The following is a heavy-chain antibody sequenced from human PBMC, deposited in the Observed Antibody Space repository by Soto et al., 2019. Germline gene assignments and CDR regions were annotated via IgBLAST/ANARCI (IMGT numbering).Heavy chain of an antibody. Sequence: ASVKVSCKASGYTFTGYYMRWVRQAPGQGLEWMGWINPNSGGTNYAQKFQGRVTMTRDTSISTAYMELSRLRSDDTAVYYCARRNFDVFWSGYYFFDYWGQGTLVTVSS. CDR3: ARRNFDVFWSGYYFFDY. J-gene: IGHJ4*02. V-gene: IGHV1-2*02. CDR1: GYTFTGYY. CDR2: INPNSGGT. D-gene: IGHD3-3*01.